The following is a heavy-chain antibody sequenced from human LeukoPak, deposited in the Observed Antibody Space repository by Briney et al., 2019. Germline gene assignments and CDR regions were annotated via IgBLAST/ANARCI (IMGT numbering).Heavy chain of an antibody. CDR2: IYYSGST. Sequence: SETLSLTCTVSGGSISSSSYYWGWIRQPPGKGLEWIGSIYYSGSTYYTPSLKSRVTISVDTSKNQFSLKLSSVTAADTAVYYCASLSIVVVSKGAFDIWGQGTMVTVSS. V-gene: IGHV4-39*01. J-gene: IGHJ3*02. D-gene: IGHD2-2*01. CDR1: GGSISSSSYY. CDR3: ASLSIVVVSKGAFDI.